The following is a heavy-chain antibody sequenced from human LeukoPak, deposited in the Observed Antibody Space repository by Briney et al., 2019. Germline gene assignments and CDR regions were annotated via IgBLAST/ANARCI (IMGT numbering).Heavy chain of an antibody. Sequence: ASVKVSCKASGYTFTGHVINWVRQAPGQGLEWMGWISSYNGNTYYAQNFQGRVTLTTDTSTSTAYMELRSLTSDDTAVYFCARWSGSGDDSNYFDYWGQGTLVTVSS. CDR2: ISSYNGNT. V-gene: IGHV1-18*01. CDR3: ARWSGSGDDSNYFDY. D-gene: IGHD5-12*01. J-gene: IGHJ4*02. CDR1: GYTFTGHV.